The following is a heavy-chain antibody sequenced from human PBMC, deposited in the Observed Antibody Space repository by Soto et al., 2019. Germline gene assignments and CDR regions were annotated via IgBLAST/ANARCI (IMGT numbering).Heavy chain of an antibody. D-gene: IGHD6-6*01. J-gene: IGHJ6*02. CDR3: ARGLSSSATFYHYYGMDV. CDR2: INHSGST. CDR1: GGSFRGYH. V-gene: IGHV4-34*01. Sequence: QVQLQQWGAGLLKPSETLSLTCAVYGGSFRGYHWSWIRQPPGKGLEWIGEINHSGSTNYNPPLKSRVIISLETSKNQFSLILTSVTAADTAVYYCARGLSSSATFYHYYGMDVWGQGTTVTVSS.